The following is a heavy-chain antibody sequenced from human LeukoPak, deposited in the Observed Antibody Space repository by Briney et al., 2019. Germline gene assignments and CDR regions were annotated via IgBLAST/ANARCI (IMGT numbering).Heavy chain of an antibody. J-gene: IGHJ4*02. V-gene: IGHV4-39*07. CDR1: GGSLSTSSYY. CDR2: IYYSGST. CDR3: ARVTGYMIEDYFDY. Sequence: PSETLSLTCTVSGGSLSTSSYYWGWIRQPPGKGLEWIGSIYYSGSTNYKPSLKSRVTISVETSKNQFSLKLRSVTAADTAVYYCARVTGYMIEDYFDYWGQGTLVTVSS. D-gene: IGHD3-22*01.